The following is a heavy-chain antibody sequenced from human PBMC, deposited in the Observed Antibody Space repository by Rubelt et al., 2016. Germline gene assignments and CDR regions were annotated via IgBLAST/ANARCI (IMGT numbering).Heavy chain of an antibody. V-gene: IGHV3-23*01. Sequence: GQGLEWVSSISGTGDDSYYADSVRGRLTISRDNSKSTLYLQMNSLRAEDTAVYYCVRAETYCGETSCSGSLDYWGQGTLVTVSS. CDR3: VRAETYCGETSCSGSLDY. CDR2: ISGTGDDS. J-gene: IGHJ4*02. D-gene: IGHD2-2*01.